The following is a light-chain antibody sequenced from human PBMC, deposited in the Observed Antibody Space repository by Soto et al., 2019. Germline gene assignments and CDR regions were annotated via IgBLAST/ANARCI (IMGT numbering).Light chain of an antibody. V-gene: IGKV1-5*01. Sequence: DIQMTQSPSTLSESVGDRVTITCRASQSISSWLAWYQQKPGKAPKLLIYDASSLESGVPSRFSGSGSGTEFTLTISSLQPDDFATYYCQQYNSYSPRTFGQGTKLEIK. J-gene: IGKJ2*01. CDR3: QQYNSYSPRT. CDR2: DAS. CDR1: QSISSW.